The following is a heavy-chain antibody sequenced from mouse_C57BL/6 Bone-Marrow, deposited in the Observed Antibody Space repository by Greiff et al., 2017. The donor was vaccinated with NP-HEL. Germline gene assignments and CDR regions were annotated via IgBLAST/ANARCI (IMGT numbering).Heavy chain of an antibody. J-gene: IGHJ2*01. CDR3: ARHYYGSSLFDY. CDR1: GYTFTDYN. V-gene: IGHV1-18*01. Sequence: EVQRVESGPELVKPGASVKIPCKASGYTFTDYNMDWVKQSHGKSLEWIGDINPNNGGTIYNQKFKGKATLTVDKSSSTAYMELRSLTSEDTAVYYCARHYYGSSLFDYWGQGTTLTVSS. CDR2: INPNNGGT. D-gene: IGHD1-1*01.